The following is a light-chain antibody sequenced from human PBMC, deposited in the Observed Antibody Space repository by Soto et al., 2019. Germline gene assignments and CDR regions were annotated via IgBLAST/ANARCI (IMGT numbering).Light chain of an antibody. CDR2: AAS. CDR1: ESISRN. CDR3: QQSYTMPFT. V-gene: IGKV1-39*01. Sequence: DIPMTQSPSSLSASVGDRVTIACRAGESISRNLNWYQQKAGKAPKLLIYAASSLQSGVPSRFSGSGSGTDFTLTISSLQPEDFATYFCQQSYTMPFTFGPGTKVDI. J-gene: IGKJ3*01.